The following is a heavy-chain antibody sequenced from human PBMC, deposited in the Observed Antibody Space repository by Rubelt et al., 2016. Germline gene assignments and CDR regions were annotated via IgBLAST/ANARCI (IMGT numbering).Heavy chain of an antibody. CDR3: AKGGTGASPLDY. CDR2: IKQDGSEK. D-gene: IGHD1-26*01. J-gene: IGHJ4*02. CDR1: GFTFSSYW. V-gene: IGHV3-7*03. Sequence: EVQLVESGGGLVQPGGSLRLSCAASGFTFSSYWMSWVRQAPGKGLEWVANIKQDGSEKYYVVSVKGRFTISRDNAKNSLYLQMNSLRAEDTALYYCAKGGTGASPLDYWGQGTLVTVSS.